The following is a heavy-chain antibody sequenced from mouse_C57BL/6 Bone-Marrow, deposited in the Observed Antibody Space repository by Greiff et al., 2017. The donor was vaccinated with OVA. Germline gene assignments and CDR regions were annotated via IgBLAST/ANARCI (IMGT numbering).Heavy chain of an antibody. CDR3: ARGDWETFAY. J-gene: IGHJ3*01. D-gene: IGHD4-1*01. CDR2: IDPSDSYT. V-gene: IGHV1-59*01. CDR1: GYTFTSYW. Sequence: QVQLQQPGAELVRPGTSVKLSCKASGYTFTSYWMHWVKQRTGQGLEWIGVIDPSDSYTNYNQKFKGKATLTVDTSSSTAYMQLSSLTSEDSAVYYCARGDWETFAYWGQGTLVTVSA.